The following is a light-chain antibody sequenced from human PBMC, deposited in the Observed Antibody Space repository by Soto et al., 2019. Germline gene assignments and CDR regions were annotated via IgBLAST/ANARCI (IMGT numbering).Light chain of an antibody. CDR3: QQYGTSPPT. J-gene: IGKJ1*01. CDR2: DAS. CDR1: QSVDSNY. V-gene: IGKV3-20*01. Sequence: EIVLKQSAGALSLYPGERATLSCRVSQSVDSNYLACLQQKPGQAPRLLIYDASNRATGFPDRFSGSGSGTDFTLTISRLEPEDFAVYYCQQYGTSPPTLGQGTMVDI.